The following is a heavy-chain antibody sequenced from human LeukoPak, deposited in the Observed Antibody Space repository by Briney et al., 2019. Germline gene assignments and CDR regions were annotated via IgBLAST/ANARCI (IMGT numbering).Heavy chain of an antibody. D-gene: IGHD1-20*01. CDR3: AREGSMGLTGAYHFDY. Sequence: SVKVSCKASGGTFSSYAISWVRQAPGQGLEWMGRIIPIFGIANYAQKFQGRVTITADKSTSTAYMELSSLRSENTAVYYCAREGSMGLTGAYHFDYWGQGTLVTVSS. CDR1: GGTFSSYA. CDR2: IIPIFGIA. J-gene: IGHJ4*02. V-gene: IGHV1-69*04.